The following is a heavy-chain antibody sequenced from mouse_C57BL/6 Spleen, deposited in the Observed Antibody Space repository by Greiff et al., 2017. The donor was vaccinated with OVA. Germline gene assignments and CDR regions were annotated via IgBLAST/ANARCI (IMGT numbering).Heavy chain of an antibody. J-gene: IGHJ4*01. Sequence: EVQGVESGGGLVKPGGSLKLSCAASGFTFSDYGMHWVRQAPEKGLEWVASISSGSSTIYYADTVKGRFTISRDNAKNTLFLQMTSLRSEDTAMYYCARGDYDDPRSYYDAMDYWGQGTSVTVSS. D-gene: IGHD2-4*01. V-gene: IGHV5-17*01. CDR2: ISSGSSTI. CDR3: ARGDYDDPRSYYDAMDY. CDR1: GFTFSDYG.